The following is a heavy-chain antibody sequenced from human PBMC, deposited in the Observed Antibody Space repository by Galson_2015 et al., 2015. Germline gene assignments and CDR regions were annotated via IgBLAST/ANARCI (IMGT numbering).Heavy chain of an antibody. CDR3: STTGKDFDYGAQFDY. J-gene: IGHJ4*02. V-gene: IGHV4-39*07. CDR2: IYYSGST. Sequence: ETLSLTCTVSGGSISSSSYYWGWIRQPPGKGLEWIGSIYYSGSTYYNPSLKSRVTISVDTSKNQFSLKLSSVTAADTAVYYRSTTGKDFDYGAQFDYWGQGTLVTVSS. CDR1: GGSISSSSYY. D-gene: IGHD4-17*01.